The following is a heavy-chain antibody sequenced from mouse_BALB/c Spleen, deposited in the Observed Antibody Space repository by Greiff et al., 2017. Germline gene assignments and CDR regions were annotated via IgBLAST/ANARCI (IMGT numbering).Heavy chain of an antibody. J-gene: IGHJ2*01. Sequence: QVTLKVCGPGILQPSQTLSLTCSFSGFSLSTSGMGVSWIRQPSGKGLEWLAHIYWDDDKRYNPSLKSRLTISKDTSRNQVFLKITSVDTADTATYYCARMGGATGTDDYWGQGTTLTVSS. V-gene: IGHV8-12*01. CDR3: ARMGGATGTDDY. CDR2: IYWDDDK. CDR1: GFSLSTSGMG. D-gene: IGHD4-1*01.